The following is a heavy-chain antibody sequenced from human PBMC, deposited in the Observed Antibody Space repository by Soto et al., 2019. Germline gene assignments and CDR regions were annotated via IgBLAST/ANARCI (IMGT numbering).Heavy chain of an antibody. D-gene: IGHD5-12*01. V-gene: IGHV2-5*02. CDR1: GFSLSTSGVG. CDR2: IYWDDDK. J-gene: IGHJ2*01. Sequence: ITLKESGPTLVKPTQTLTLTCTFSGFSLSTSGVGVGWIRQPPGKALEWLALIYWDDDKRYSPSLKSRLTITKDTSKNQVVLTMNNMDPVDTATYYCAHAVSTFEWLPLTNWYFDLWGRGTLVTVSS. CDR3: AHAVSTFEWLPLTNWYFDL.